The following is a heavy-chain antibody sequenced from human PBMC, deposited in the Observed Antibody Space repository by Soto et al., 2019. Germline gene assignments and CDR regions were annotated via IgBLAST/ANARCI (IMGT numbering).Heavy chain of an antibody. D-gene: IGHD6-25*01. CDR1: GFTFDDYA. V-gene: IGHV3-9*01. J-gene: IGHJ6*03. CDR3: AKDSGAAIYYYYSRDV. Sequence: EVQLVESGGGLVQPGRSLRLSCAASGFTFDDYAMHWVRQAPGKGLEWVSGISWNSGNIGYADSVKGRFTISRDNAKNSLYLQMDSLRAEDTALYYCAKDSGAAIYYYYSRDVWGKGTTVTVSS. CDR2: ISWNSGNI.